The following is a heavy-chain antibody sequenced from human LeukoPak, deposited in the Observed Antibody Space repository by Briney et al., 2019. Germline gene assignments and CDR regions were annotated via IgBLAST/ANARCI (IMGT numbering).Heavy chain of an antibody. Sequence: GGSLRLSCAASGFTFSSYAMHWVRQAPGKGLEWVAVISYDGSNKYYADSVKGRFTISRDNSKNTLYLQMNSLRAEDTAVYYCAKDGGYPDYWGQGTLVTVSS. CDR3: AKDGGYPDY. CDR1: GFTFSSYA. CDR2: ISYDGSNK. V-gene: IGHV3-30*04. D-gene: IGHD2-15*01. J-gene: IGHJ4*02.